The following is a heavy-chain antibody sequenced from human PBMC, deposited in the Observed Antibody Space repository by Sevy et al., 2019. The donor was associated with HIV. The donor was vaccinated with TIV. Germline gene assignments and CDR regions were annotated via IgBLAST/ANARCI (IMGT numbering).Heavy chain of an antibody. V-gene: IGHV1-2*02. Sequence: ASVKVSCKASGYTFTGYYMHWMRQAPGQGLEWMGWINPDSGGPIYAPKFQGRVTLTRDTSISTAYMDLSRLKSDDTAVYYRVRDYRDGYFEYWGQGTLVTVSS. J-gene: IGHJ4*02. CDR2: INPDSGGP. CDR3: VRDYRDGYFEY. CDR1: GYTFTGYY.